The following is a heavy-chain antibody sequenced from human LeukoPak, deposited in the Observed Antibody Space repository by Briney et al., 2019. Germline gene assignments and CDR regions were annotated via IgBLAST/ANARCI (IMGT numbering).Heavy chain of an antibody. CDR3: ARDIRLGELSPVLDY. D-gene: IGHD3-16*02. Sequence: GASVKVSCKASGYTFTSYGISWVRQAPGQGLEWMGWISAYNGNTNYAQKLQGRVTMATDTSTSTAYMELRSLRSDDTAVYYCARDIRLGELSPVLDYWGQGTLVTVSS. CDR1: GYTFTSYG. V-gene: IGHV1-18*01. J-gene: IGHJ4*02. CDR2: ISAYNGNT.